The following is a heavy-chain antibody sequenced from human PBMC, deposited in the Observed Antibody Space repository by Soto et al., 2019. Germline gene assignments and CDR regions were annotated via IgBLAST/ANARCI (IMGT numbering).Heavy chain of an antibody. V-gene: IGHV4-34*01. Sequence: SETLSLTCAVYGGSFSDYYWSWIRQPPGKGLEWIGEINHSGSTNYNPSLKSRVTISVDTSKNQFSLKLSSVTAADTAVYYCAREPLTWGQGPLVTV. CDR2: INHSGST. CDR1: GGSFSDYY. CDR3: AREPLT. J-gene: IGHJ4*02.